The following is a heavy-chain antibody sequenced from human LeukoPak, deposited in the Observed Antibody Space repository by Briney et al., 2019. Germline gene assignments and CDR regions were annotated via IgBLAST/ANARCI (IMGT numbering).Heavy chain of an antibody. CDR1: GFTFSSYA. Sequence: GGSLRLSCAASGFTFSSYAMSWVRQAPGKGLEWVSAISGSGGSTYYADSVKGRFTISRDNSKNTLYLQMNSLRAEDTAVYYCATGGALDGDYDYYYGMDVWGQGPRSPSP. D-gene: IGHD4-17*01. V-gene: IGHV3-23*01. J-gene: IGHJ6*02. CDR3: ATGGALDGDYDYYYGMDV. CDR2: ISGSGGST.